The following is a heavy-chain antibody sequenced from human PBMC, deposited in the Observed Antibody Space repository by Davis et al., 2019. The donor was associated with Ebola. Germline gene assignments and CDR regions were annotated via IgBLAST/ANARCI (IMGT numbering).Heavy chain of an antibody. D-gene: IGHD2-2*01. CDR1: GYPFTSHA. J-gene: IGHJ6*04. V-gene: IGHV7-4-1*02. Sequence: ASVKVSCKASGYPFTSHAMNWVRQVPGQGPEWMGWINTNTGNPTYAQGFTGQFVFSLDTSVSTAHLEISNLKVEDSAVYYCARDSCTGCGTVYGMDVWGKGTTVTVSS. CDR2: INTNTGNP. CDR3: ARDSCTGCGTVYGMDV.